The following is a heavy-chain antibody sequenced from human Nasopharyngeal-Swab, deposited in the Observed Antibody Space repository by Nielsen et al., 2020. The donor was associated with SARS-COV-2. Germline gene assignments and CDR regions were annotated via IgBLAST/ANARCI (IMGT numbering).Heavy chain of an antibody. Sequence: SETLSLTCTVSGGSVSNYYWSWIRQPPGKGLEWLGYNSYSGNTNYNPSLKSRVTISVDTSTNQCSLRLSSVTAADTAIYYCASLPYCSSDTCYPIDLWGQGTLVTVSS. J-gene: IGHJ5*02. CDR1: GGSVSNYY. D-gene: IGHD2-2*01. CDR2: NSYSGNT. V-gene: IGHV4-59*08. CDR3: ASLPYCSSDTCYPIDL.